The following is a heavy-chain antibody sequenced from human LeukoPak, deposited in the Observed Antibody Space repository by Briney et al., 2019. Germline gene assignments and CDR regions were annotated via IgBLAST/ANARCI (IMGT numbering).Heavy chain of an antibody. CDR2: ISGSGGSI. V-gene: IGHV3-23*01. CDR1: GFTFSSYA. CDR3: AKDRDCSSATCYVFWFDP. J-gene: IGHJ5*02. D-gene: IGHD2-2*01. Sequence: GGSLRLSCVASGFTFSSYAMSWVRQAPGKGLEWVSVISGSGGSISYADSVKGRFTISRDNSKNTLYLQMNSLRAEDTAVYYCAKDRDCSSATCYVFWFDPWGQGTLVTVSS.